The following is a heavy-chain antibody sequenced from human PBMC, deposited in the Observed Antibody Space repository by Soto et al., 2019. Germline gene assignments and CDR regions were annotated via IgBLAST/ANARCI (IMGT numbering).Heavy chain of an antibody. Sequence: QVQLQESGPGLVKPSETLSLTCTVSGDSISRYYWSWIRLSPGKGLEWIGYIYYSGETNYNPSGKSRVTISVDRTKNHFSLKLRSVTAANTTVYYCARDQGGEFLKGSGMDGWGQGTTGTVSS. V-gene: IGHV4-59*01. D-gene: IGHD3-10*01. CDR3: ARDQGGEFLKGSGMDG. CDR2: IYYSGET. CDR1: GDSISRYY. J-gene: IGHJ6*02.